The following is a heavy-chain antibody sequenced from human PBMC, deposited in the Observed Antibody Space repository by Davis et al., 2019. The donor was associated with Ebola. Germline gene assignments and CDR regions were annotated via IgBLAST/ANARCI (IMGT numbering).Heavy chain of an antibody. CDR1: GYSFVTYG. J-gene: IGHJ4*02. CDR2: INPYNGNT. Sequence: ASVKVSCKAFGYSFVTYGISWVRKAPGQGLEWMGWINPYNGNTDYAQKFRGRVTVSTDTATSTAYMELRSLRSDDTAVYYCTRGNSWDAPFDYWGQGTLVTVSS. D-gene: IGHD6-13*01. V-gene: IGHV1-18*04. CDR3: TRGNSWDAPFDY.